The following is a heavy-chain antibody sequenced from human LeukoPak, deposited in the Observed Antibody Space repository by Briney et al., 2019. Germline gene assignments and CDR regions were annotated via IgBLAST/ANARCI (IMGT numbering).Heavy chain of an antibody. CDR1: GGSVSSGDYY. Sequence: SETLSLTCTVSGGSVSSGDYYWSWIRQPPGKGLEWIGYIYYNGSTYYNPSLKSRVTISVDTSKNQFSLKLSSVTAADTAVYYCARTSLGGAWFDPWGQGTLVTVSS. CDR2: IYYNGST. J-gene: IGHJ5*02. V-gene: IGHV4-30-4*08. CDR3: ARTSLGGAWFDP. D-gene: IGHD3-10*01.